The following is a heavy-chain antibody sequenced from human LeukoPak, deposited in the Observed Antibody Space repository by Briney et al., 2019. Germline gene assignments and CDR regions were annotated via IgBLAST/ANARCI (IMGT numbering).Heavy chain of an antibody. Sequence: PSETLSLTCTVSGGSISSYYWSWIRQPPGKGLEWIGYIYYSGSTNYNPSLKSRVTISVDTSKNQCSLKLSSVTAADTAVYYCAREPTVTPDAFDIWGQGTMVTVSS. V-gene: IGHV4-59*01. D-gene: IGHD4-17*01. J-gene: IGHJ3*02. CDR3: AREPTVTPDAFDI. CDR1: GGSISSYY. CDR2: IYYSGST.